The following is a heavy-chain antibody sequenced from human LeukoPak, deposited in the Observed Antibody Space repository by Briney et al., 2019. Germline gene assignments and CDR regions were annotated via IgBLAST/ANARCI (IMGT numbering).Heavy chain of an antibody. J-gene: IGHJ3*02. CDR3: ARNYDSGSTRAYVI. V-gene: IGHV5-51*01. D-gene: IGHD3-10*01. Sequence: GESLKISCKGSGYIFTDYWIAWVRQMPGKGLEWMGIIYPGDSDTRYTPPFQGQVTISADKSISTAYLQWNSLKASDAAMYYCARNYDSGSTRAYVIWGQGTMVTVSS. CDR2: IYPGDSDT. CDR1: GYIFTDYW.